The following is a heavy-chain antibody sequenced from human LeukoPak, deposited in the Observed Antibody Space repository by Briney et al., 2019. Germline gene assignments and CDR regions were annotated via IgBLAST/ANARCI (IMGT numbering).Heavy chain of an antibody. J-gene: IGHJ4*02. CDR2: INPNSGGT. CDR3: ARVRDSSSWYPGY. Sequence: ASVKVSCMASGYTFTGYYMHWVRQAPGQGLEWMGWINPNSGGTNYAQKFQGRVTMTRDTSISTAYMELSRLRSDGTAVYYCARVRDSSSWYPGYWGQGTLVTVSS. D-gene: IGHD6-13*01. V-gene: IGHV1-2*02. CDR1: GYTFTGYY.